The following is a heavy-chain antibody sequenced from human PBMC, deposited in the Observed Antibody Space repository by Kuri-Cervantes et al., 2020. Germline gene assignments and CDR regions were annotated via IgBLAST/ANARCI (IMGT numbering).Heavy chain of an antibody. CDR2: IYHSGST. CDR3: ARASGSSDNFDY. D-gene: IGHD1-26*01. Sequence: GSLRLSCAVSGDSISSGYYWGWIRQPPGKGLEWIGNIYHSGSTYYNPSLEGRVTISVDKSKNQFSLKLTSVTAADTAVYYCARASGSSDNFDYWGQGALVTVSS. V-gene: IGHV4-38-2*01. J-gene: IGHJ4*02. CDR1: GDSISSGYY.